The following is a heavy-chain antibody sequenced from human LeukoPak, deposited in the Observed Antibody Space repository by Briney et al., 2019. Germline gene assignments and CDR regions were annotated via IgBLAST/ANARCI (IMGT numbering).Heavy chain of an antibody. CDR3: ARASYYHDSSGYPGYYFDY. CDR2: INPNGGGT. D-gene: IGHD3-22*01. Sequence: ASVKVSCKASGYTFTDYYMHWVRQAPGQGLEWMGWINPNGGGTNYAQKFQGRVTMTRDTSISTAYMELSRLRSDDTAVYYCARASYYHDSSGYPGYYFDYWGQGTLVTVSS. J-gene: IGHJ4*02. CDR1: GYTFTDYY. V-gene: IGHV1-2*02.